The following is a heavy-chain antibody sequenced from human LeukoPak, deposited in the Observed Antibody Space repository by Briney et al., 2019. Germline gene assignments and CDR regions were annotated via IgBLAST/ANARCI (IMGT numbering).Heavy chain of an antibody. CDR2: ISAYNGNT. J-gene: IGHJ5*02. CDR3: ARAVGAATFLFWFDP. D-gene: IGHD1-26*01. CDR1: GYTFTSYG. V-gene: IGHV1-18*01. Sequence: GASVKVSCKASGYTFTSYGISLVRQAPGQGLEWMGWISAYNGNTNYAQKLQGRVTMTTDTSTSTAYMELRSLRSDDTAVYYCARAVGAATFLFWFDPWGQGTLVTVSS.